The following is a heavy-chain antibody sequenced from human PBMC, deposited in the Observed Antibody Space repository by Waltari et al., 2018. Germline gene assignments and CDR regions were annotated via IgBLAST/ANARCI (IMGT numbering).Heavy chain of an antibody. J-gene: IGHJ5*02. CDR3: AGHSPMTNWFDP. CDR2: IYHSGST. Sequence: QVQLQESGPGLVKPSETLSLTCTVSGGSISSYYWSWIRQPPGKGLEWIGSIYHSGSTYYSPSLRSRVTISVDTSKNQFSLKLSSVAAADTAVYYCAGHSPMTNWFDPWGQGTLVTVSS. CDR1: GGSISSYY. D-gene: IGHD2-21*02. V-gene: IGHV4-59*08.